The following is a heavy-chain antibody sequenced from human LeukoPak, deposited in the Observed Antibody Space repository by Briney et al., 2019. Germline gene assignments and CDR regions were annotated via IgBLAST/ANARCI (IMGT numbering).Heavy chain of an antibody. Sequence: SETLSLTCTVSGGSISSSSYYWGWIRQPPGKGLEWIGSIYYSGSTYYNPSLKSRVTISVDTSKNQFSLKLSSVTAADTAVYYCARGGGYVDFDYWGQGTLVTVSS. CDR1: GGSISSSSYY. J-gene: IGHJ4*02. V-gene: IGHV4-39*07. D-gene: IGHD5-12*01. CDR2: IYYSGST. CDR3: ARGGGYVDFDY.